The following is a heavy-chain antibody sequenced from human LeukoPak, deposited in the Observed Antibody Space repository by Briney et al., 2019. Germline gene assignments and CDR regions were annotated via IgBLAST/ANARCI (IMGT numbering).Heavy chain of an antibody. V-gene: IGHV3-23*01. CDR1: GFTFINSA. D-gene: IGHD6-19*01. CDR3: AKGGSVAGRFDP. CDR2: ITGSGGRT. Sequence: GGSLRLSCEASGFTFINSAMSWVRQAPGKGLEWVSGITGSGGRTYYADSVKGQFTISRDDSKNTLYLQMNNLRVEDTAVYYCAKGGSVAGRFDPWGQGTLVTVSS. J-gene: IGHJ5*02.